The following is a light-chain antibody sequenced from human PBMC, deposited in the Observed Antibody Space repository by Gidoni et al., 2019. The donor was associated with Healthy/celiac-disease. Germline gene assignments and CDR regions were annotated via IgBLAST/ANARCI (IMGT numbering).Light chain of an antibody. J-gene: IGKJ4*01. CDR3: QQYGSSLALT. CDR2: DAS. V-gene: IGKV3D-20*01. Sequence: EIVLTQSPATLSLSPGERATLSCGASQSVSSSYLAWYQQKPGLAPRLLIYDASSRATGIPDRFSGSVSGTDFTLTISRLEPEDFAVYYCQQYGSSLALTFGGGTKVEIK. CDR1: QSVSSSY.